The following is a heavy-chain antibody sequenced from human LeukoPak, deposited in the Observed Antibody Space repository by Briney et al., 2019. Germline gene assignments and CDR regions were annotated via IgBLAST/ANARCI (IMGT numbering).Heavy chain of an antibody. Sequence: SETLSLTCTVSGGSISSYYWSWIRQPPGKGLEWIGYIYYSGSTNYNPSLKSRVTISVDTSKNQFSLKLSSVTAADTAVYYCARLAPSYSRIPLTGLDYWGQGTLVTVSS. CDR3: ARLAPSYSRIPLTGLDY. V-gene: IGHV4-59*08. D-gene: IGHD3-9*01. J-gene: IGHJ4*02. CDR1: GGSISSYY. CDR2: IYYSGST.